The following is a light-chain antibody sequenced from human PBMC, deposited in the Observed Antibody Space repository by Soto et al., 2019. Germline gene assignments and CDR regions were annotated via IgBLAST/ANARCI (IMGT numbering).Light chain of an antibody. J-gene: IGKJ1*01. CDR1: QSVSTN. V-gene: IGKV3-15*01. CDR2: GAS. Sequence: ETVRTQSPATLSVSPGERATLSCRASQSVSTNVAWYQQKPGQGPRLLIYGASPRATGIPGRFSGSGSGTEFTLTISSLQSEDFAVYFCQQYNNWPTFGQGTKVDI. CDR3: QQYNNWPT.